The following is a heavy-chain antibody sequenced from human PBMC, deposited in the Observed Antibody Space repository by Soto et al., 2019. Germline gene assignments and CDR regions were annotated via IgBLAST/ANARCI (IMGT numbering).Heavy chain of an antibody. CDR3: ARDIPPRDSGWYGYYYYYGMDV. CDR1: GFTFSRYA. V-gene: IGHV3-30-3*01. J-gene: IGHJ6*02. CDR2: ISYDGSNK. Sequence: GGSLRLSCAVSGFTFSRYAMHWVRQAPGKGLEWVAVISYDGSNKYYADSVKGRFTISRDNSKNTLYLQMNSLRAEDTAVYYCARDIPPRDSGWYGYYYYYGMDVWGQGTTVTVSS. D-gene: IGHD6-19*01.